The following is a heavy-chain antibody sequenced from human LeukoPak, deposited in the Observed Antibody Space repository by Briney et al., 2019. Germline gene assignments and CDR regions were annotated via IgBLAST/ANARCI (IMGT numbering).Heavy chain of an antibody. J-gene: IGHJ4*02. CDR3: ARNDIVVVPAAPLFGY. V-gene: IGHV3-21*01. CDR1: GFTFSSYS. CDR2: ISSSSSYI. D-gene: IGHD2-2*01. Sequence: GGSLRLSCAASGFTFSSYSMNWVRQAPGKGLEWVSSISSSSSYIYYADSVKGRFTISRDNAKNSLYLQMNSLRAEDTAVYYCARNDIVVVPAAPLFGYWGQGTLVTVSS.